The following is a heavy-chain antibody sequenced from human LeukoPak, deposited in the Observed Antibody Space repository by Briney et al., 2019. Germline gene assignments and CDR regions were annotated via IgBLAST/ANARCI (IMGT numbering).Heavy chain of an antibody. CDR3: AGRDGSGSFN. D-gene: IGHD3-10*01. J-gene: IGHJ4*02. CDR1: GFTFSSYS. Sequence: GGSLRLSCAASGFTFSSYSMNWVRQAPGKGLEWVSYISSSSSTIYYADSVKGRFTISRDNAKNSLYLQMNRLRAEDTAVYYCAGRDGSGSFNWGQGTLVTVSS. CDR2: ISSSSSTI. V-gene: IGHV3-48*04.